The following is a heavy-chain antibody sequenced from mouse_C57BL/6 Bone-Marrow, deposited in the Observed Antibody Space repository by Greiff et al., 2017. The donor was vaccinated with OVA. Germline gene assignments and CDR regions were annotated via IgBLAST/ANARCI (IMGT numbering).Heavy chain of an antibody. D-gene: IGHD6-1*01. J-gene: IGHJ2*01. Sequence: EVKLMESGGDLVKPGGSLKLSCAASGFTFSSYGMSWVRQTPDKRLEWVATISSGGSYTYYPASVKGRFTISRDNAKNTLYLQMSSLKSEDTAMYYCARRGCKAYFDYWGQGTTLPVSS. CDR1: GFTFSSYG. V-gene: IGHV5-6*02. CDR3: ARRGCKAYFDY. CDR2: ISSGGSYT.